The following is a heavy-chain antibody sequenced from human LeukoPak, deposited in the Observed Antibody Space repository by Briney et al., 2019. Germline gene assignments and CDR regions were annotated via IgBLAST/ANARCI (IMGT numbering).Heavy chain of an antibody. V-gene: IGHV3-30*02. CDR1: GFTFSTSG. D-gene: IGHD3-22*01. CDR3: AKDRSHYDSTGYRNFAS. Sequence: GGSLRLSCAASGFTFSTSGMHWVRQAPGKGLEWVAFIRYDGSNKYYADSVKGRFTISRDNSKNTLSLQMNSLRVEDTAVYNCAKDRSHYDSTGYRNFASWGQGTLVTVSS. CDR2: IRYDGSNK. J-gene: IGHJ4*02.